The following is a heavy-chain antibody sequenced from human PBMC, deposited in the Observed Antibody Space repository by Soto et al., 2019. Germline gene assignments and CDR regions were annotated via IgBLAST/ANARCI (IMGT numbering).Heavy chain of an antibody. D-gene: IGHD3-22*01. V-gene: IGHV1-2*02. CDR1: GYTFTGYY. J-gene: IGHJ4*02. Sequence: ASVKVSCKASGYTFTGYYIYWLRPAPGQGLEWMGWINPNNGDTNYAQKFQGRVTMTRDSSISTAYLELSRLRSDDTAIYYCARLKSYYDRRGSSDYWGQGTLVTVSS. CDR3: ARLKSYYDRRGSSDY. CDR2: INPNNGDT.